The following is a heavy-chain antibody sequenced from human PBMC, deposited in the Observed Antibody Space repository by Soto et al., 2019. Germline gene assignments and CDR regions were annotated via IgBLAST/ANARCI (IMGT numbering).Heavy chain of an antibody. V-gene: IGHV1-46*01. D-gene: IGHD3-3*01. CDR3: ARDTPLLFPAEASDY. CDR2: INPSGGST. CDR1: GYTFTSYY. Sequence: QVQLVQSGAEVKKPGASVKVSCKASGYTFTSYYMHWVRQAPGQGLEWMGIINPSGGSTSYAQKFQGRVTMTRDTSTSTVYMELRSLRSEDTAVYYCARDTPLLFPAEASDYWGQGTLVTVSS. J-gene: IGHJ4*02.